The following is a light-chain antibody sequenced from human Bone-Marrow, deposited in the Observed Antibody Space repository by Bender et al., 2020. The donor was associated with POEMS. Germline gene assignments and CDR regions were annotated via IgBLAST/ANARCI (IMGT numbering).Light chain of an antibody. CDR2: KDD. J-gene: IGLJ2*01. CDR3: QSADSTSSYHV. V-gene: IGLV3-25*03. CDR1: ALPEQF. Sequence: SNELTQPPSVSVSPGQTARITCSGAALPEQFTNWYHKKAGQAPVLLIYKDDERPSGIPERFSASTSGTTATLTITGVQAEDEGDYHCQSADSTSSYHVFGGGTKLTVL.